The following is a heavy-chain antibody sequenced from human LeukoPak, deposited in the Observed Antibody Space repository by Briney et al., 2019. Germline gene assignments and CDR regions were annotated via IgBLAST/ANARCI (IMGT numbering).Heavy chain of an antibody. Sequence: PGGSLRLSCAASGFTFSSHWMHWVRQVPGKGLVWVSRINPGGSSTAYADSVKGRFTISRDNAKNTLYLQVDSLRAEDTAIYYCARSNQADDYWGQGTLVTVSS. CDR2: INPGGSST. J-gene: IGHJ4*02. V-gene: IGHV3-74*01. CDR1: GFTFSSHW. CDR3: ARSNQADDY. D-gene: IGHD1-14*01.